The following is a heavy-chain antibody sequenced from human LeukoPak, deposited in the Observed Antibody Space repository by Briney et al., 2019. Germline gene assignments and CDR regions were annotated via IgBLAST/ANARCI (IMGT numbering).Heavy chain of an antibody. J-gene: IGHJ4*02. CDR3: ESGSGYLRVGY. Sequence: GASVNVSCKASGYTFTSYDINWVRQATGQGLEWMGSMNTNSGNTGYARKFQGRVTITRNTSISTAYMGLSSLRFEDTAVYYCESGSGYLRVGYWGQGTLVTVSS. CDR2: MNTNSGNT. V-gene: IGHV1-8*03. CDR1: GYTFTSYD. D-gene: IGHD3-22*01.